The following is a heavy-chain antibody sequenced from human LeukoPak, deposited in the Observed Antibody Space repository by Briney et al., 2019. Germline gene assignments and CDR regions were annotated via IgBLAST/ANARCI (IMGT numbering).Heavy chain of an antibody. CDR3: ARDRSGYSGYDLFDY. D-gene: IGHD5-12*01. Sequence: GGSLRLSCAASGFTFSSYAMSWVRQAPGKGLEWVSAISGSGGSTYYADSVKGRFTISRDNAKNSLYLQMNSLRAEDTAVYYCARDRSGYSGYDLFDYWGQGSLVTVSS. J-gene: IGHJ4*02. CDR2: ISGSGGST. CDR1: GFTFSSYA. V-gene: IGHV3-23*01.